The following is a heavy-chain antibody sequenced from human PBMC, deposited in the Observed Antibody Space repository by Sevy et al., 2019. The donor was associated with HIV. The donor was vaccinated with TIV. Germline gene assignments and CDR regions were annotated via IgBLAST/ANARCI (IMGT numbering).Heavy chain of an antibody. CDR3: ARDSDYGGNGAYDI. Sequence: ASVKVSFKASGYTFTSRDINWVRQATGQGLEWMGWMNPNSGNTGYAQKFQNRVTITRNTSIRTAYMELSSLRPEDMAVYYCARDSDYGGNGAYDIWGQGTMVTVSS. D-gene: IGHD4-17*01. CDR1: GYTFTSRD. V-gene: IGHV1-8*01. J-gene: IGHJ3*02. CDR2: MNPNSGNT.